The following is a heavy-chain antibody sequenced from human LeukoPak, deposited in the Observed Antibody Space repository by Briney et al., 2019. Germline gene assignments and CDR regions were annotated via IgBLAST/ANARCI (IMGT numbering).Heavy chain of an antibody. D-gene: IGHD3-3*01. J-gene: IGHJ3*02. V-gene: IGHV3-21*01. CDR2: ISSSSSYI. Sequence: GGSLRLSCAASGFTFSSYSMNWVRQAPGKGLEWVSSISSSSSYIYYADSVKGRFTISRDNAKNSLYLQMNSLRAEDTAVYYCARDINFCDFWSGYPSPDAFDIWGQGTMVTVSS. CDR1: GFTFSSYS. CDR3: ARDINFCDFWSGYPSPDAFDI.